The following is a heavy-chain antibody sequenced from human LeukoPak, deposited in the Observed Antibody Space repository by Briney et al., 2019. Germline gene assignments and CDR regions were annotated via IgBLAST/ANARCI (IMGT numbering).Heavy chain of an antibody. D-gene: IGHD5-18*01. Sequence: RASVKVSCKASGYTFTSYGISWVRQAPGQGLEWMGWINPNSGGTNYAQKFQGWVTVTRDTSISTAYMELSRLRSDDTAVYYCARDGGYSYACDYWGQGTLVTVSS. CDR2: INPNSGGT. CDR3: ARDGGYSYACDY. V-gene: IGHV1-2*04. CDR1: GYTFTSYG. J-gene: IGHJ4*02.